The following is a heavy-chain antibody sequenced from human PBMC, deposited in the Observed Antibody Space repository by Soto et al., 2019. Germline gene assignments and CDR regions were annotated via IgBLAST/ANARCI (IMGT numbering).Heavy chain of an antibody. V-gene: IGHV1-69*13. Sequence: SVKVSCKASGGTFSSYAISWVRQAPGQGLEWMGGIIPIFGTANYAQKFQGRVTITADESTSTAYMELSSLRSEDTAVYYCARRVGQNYYDSSGCFDYWGQGTLVTVSS. CDR2: IIPIFGTA. CDR3: ARRVGQNYYDSSGCFDY. J-gene: IGHJ4*02. D-gene: IGHD3-22*01. CDR1: GGTFSSYA.